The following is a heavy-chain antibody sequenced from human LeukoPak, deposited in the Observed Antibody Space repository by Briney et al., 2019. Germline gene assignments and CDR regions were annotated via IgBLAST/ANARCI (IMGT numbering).Heavy chain of an antibody. CDR2: IYNSGSSGST. J-gene: IGHJ5*02. CDR1: GGSISSYY. CDR3: ARGGSGYDYTWFDP. Sequence: SETLSLTCTVSGGSISSYYWSWIRQPPGKGLEWIGYIYNSGSSGSTNYNSSLKSRVTISVDTSKNQFSLKLSSVTAADTAVYYCARGGSGYDYTWFDPWGQGTLVTVSS. D-gene: IGHD5-12*01. V-gene: IGHV4-59*01.